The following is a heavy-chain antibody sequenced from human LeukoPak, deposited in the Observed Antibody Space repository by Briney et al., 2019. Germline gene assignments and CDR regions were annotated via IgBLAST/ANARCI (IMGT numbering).Heavy chain of an antibody. CDR1: GFSVSSNY. CDR3: ARDVGVGAVGY. Sequence: GGSLRLSCAASGFSVSSNYMSWVRQAPGKGLEWVSVIYSGGSTYYADSVKGRFTISRDNSKNTLHLQMDSLRAEDTAVYYCARDVGVGAVGYWGQGTLVAVSS. CDR2: IYSGGST. D-gene: IGHD3-10*01. J-gene: IGHJ4*02. V-gene: IGHV3-53*01.